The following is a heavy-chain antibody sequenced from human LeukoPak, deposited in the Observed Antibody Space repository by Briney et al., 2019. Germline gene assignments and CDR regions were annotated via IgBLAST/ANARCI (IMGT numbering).Heavy chain of an antibody. CDR2: IYHSGST. Sequence: SETLSLTCAVSGYSISSGYYWGWIRQPPGKGLEWIGIIYHSGSTYYNPSLKSRVTISVDTSKDQFSLKLSSVTAADAAVYYCARGGVVGAAAHPFDYWGQGTLVTVSS. CDR1: GYSISSGYY. D-gene: IGHD2-15*01. V-gene: IGHV4-38-2*01. J-gene: IGHJ4*02. CDR3: ARGGVVGAAAHPFDY.